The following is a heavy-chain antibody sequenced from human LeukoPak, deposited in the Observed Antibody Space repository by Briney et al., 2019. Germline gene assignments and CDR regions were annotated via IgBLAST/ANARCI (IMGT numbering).Heavy chain of an antibody. CDR3: ARTPSSGWTTFDY. D-gene: IGHD6-19*01. V-gene: IGHV1-69*01. Sequence: ASVKVSCKASGGTFSNYAISWVRQAPGQGLEWMGGIIPIFGTANYAQKFQGRVTITADESTSTAYMELSSLRSGDTAVYYCARTPSSGWTTFDYWGQGTLVTVSS. CDR1: GGTFSNYA. CDR2: IIPIFGTA. J-gene: IGHJ4*02.